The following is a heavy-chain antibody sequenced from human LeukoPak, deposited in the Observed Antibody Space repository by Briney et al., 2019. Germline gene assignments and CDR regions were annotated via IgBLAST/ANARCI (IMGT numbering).Heavy chain of an antibody. J-gene: IGHJ2*01. CDR3: ARVGDHYHWYLDL. CDR1: GFTVSTYY. CDR2: LYSGDST. V-gene: IGHV3-53*01. Sequence: PGGSLRLYCAASGFTVSTYYMNWVRQAPGKGLEWVSILYSGDSTYYADSVKGRFIVSRDNSKNTLYLQMSALRAEDTAVYYCARVGDHYHWYLDLWGRGTLVTVSS. D-gene: IGHD3-10*01.